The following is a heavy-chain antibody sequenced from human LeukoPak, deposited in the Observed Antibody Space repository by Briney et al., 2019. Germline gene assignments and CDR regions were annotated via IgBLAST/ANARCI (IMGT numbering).Heavy chain of an antibody. D-gene: IGHD2-21*02. Sequence: SSVKVSCKASGYTFTGYYMHWVRQAPGQGLEWMGWINPNSGGTNYAQKFQGRVTMTRDTSISTAYMELSRLTSDDTALYYCARTYTAVHYFDYWGQGTLVTVSS. CDR3: ARTYTAVHYFDY. V-gene: IGHV1-2*02. CDR2: INPNSGGT. J-gene: IGHJ4*02. CDR1: GYTFTGYY.